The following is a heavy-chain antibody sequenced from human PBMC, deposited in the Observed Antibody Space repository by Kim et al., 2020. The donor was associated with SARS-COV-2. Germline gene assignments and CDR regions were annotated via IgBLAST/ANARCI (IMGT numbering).Heavy chain of an antibody. CDR2: ISGSGGST. D-gene: IGHD6-13*01. V-gene: IGHV3-23*01. Sequence: GGSLRLSCAASGFTFSSYAMSWVRQAPGKGLEWVSAISGSGGSTYYADSVKGRFTISRDNSKNTLYLQMNSLRAEDTAVYYCAKGGAAAGKDYYYGMDVWGQGTTVTVS. CDR1: GFTFSSYA. CDR3: AKGGAAAGKDYYYGMDV. J-gene: IGHJ6*02.